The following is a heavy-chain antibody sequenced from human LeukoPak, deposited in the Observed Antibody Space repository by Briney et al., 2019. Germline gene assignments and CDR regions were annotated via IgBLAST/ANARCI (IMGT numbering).Heavy chain of an antibody. J-gene: IGHJ6*04. V-gene: IGHV3-53*01. Sequence: GGSLRLSCAASGFTVSSNYVSWVRQAPGKGLEWVSVIYSGGSTYYADSVKGRFTISRDNSKNTLYLQMNSLRAEDTAVYYCARDGSLPGLRVDVWGKGTTVTVSS. D-gene: IGHD3-16*02. CDR2: IYSGGST. CDR1: GFTVSSNY. CDR3: ARDGSLPGLRVDV.